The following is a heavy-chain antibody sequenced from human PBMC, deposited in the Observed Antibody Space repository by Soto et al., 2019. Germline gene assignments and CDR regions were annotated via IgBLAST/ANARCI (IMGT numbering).Heavy chain of an antibody. V-gene: IGHV3-21*06. D-gene: IGHD3-22*01. Sequence: VGSLRLSCAASGFTFSSYTMNWVRQAPGKGLEWVSSISSSSSYTSHADSVKGRFTISRDNAKNSLYLQINSLRAEDTAVYYCARDYYYDRSGYSPLDYWGQGTLVTVSS. CDR2: ISSSSSYT. J-gene: IGHJ4*02. CDR3: ARDYYYDRSGYSPLDY. CDR1: GFTFSSYT.